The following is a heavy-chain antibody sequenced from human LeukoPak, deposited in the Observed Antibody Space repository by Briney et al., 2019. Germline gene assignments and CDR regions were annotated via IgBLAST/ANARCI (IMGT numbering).Heavy chain of an antibody. CDR3: ASEAGTDGAYYFDY. CDR2: ISYDGSNK. Sequence: GRSLRLSCAASGFTFSSYGMHLVRQAPGKGLEWVAVISYDGSNKYYADSVKGRFTISRDNSKNTLYLQMNSLRAEDTAVYYCASEAGTDGAYYFDYWGQGTLVTVSS. CDR1: GFTFSSYG. J-gene: IGHJ4*02. D-gene: IGHD6-19*01. V-gene: IGHV3-30*03.